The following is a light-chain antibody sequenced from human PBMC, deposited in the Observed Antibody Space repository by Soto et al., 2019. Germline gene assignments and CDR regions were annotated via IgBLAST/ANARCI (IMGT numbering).Light chain of an antibody. J-gene: IGKJ1*01. Sequence: DIQMTQSPSTLSASVGDRVTITCRASQSISSWLAWYQQKPGKXTKFLIYDASSLESGVPSRFSGXGYGTIFTVTISSLQPDDSATYYCQHYNSYPWTFGQGTKVDIK. CDR3: QHYNSYPWT. V-gene: IGKV1-5*01. CDR2: DAS. CDR1: QSISSW.